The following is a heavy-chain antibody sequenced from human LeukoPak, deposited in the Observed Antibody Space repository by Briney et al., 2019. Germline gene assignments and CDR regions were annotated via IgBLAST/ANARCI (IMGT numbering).Heavy chain of an antibody. V-gene: IGHV3-74*01. CDR2: INSDGSIS. D-gene: IGHD1-7*01. Sequence: GGSLRLSCAASGFTFSTYWMHWARHAPGKGLVWVSRINSDGSISAYGDSVKGRFTISRDNAKNSLYLQMNSLRAEDTAVYYCARVHWNYVYMDVWGKGTTVTVSS. CDR3: ARVHWNYVYMDV. CDR1: GFTFSTYW. J-gene: IGHJ6*03.